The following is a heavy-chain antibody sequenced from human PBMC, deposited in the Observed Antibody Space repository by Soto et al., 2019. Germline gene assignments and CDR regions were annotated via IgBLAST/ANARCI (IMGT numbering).Heavy chain of an antibody. J-gene: IGHJ6*02. D-gene: IGHD4-4*01. CDR1: GYTFTSYY. CDR2: INPSGGST. Sequence: AASVKVSCKASGYTFTSYYMHWVRQAPGQGLEWMGIINPSGGSTSYAQKFQGRVTMTRDTSTSTVYTELSSLRSEDTAVYYCARDRWDYTLRDYYGMDVWGQGTTV. V-gene: IGHV1-46*01. CDR3: ARDRWDYTLRDYYGMDV.